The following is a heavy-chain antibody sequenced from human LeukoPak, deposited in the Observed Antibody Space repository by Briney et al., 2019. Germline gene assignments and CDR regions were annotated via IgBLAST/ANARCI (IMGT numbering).Heavy chain of an antibody. V-gene: IGHV1-8*01. CDR1: GYTFTSYD. Sequence: ASVKVSCKASGYTFTSYDINWVRQATGQGLEWMGWINPNSGNTGYAQKFQGRVTMTRNTSISTAYMELSSLRSEDTAVYYCARGQTGSVRYFDWLLSPHDAFDIWGQGTMVTVSS. CDR2: INPNSGNT. D-gene: IGHD3-9*01. CDR3: ARGQTGSVRYFDWLLSPHDAFDI. J-gene: IGHJ3*02.